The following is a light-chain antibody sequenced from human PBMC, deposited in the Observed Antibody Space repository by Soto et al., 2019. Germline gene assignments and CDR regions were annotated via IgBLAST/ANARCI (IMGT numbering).Light chain of an antibody. CDR1: QSVSSSY. CDR2: GAS. V-gene: IGKV3-20*01. CDR3: QQYGSSPMVT. J-gene: IGKJ4*01. Sequence: EIVLTQSPGTLSLSPGEGATLSCRASQSVSSSYLAWYQQKPGQAPRLLIYGASSRATGIPDRFSGSGAGTDFTLTISRLEPEDFAVYYCQQYGSSPMVTFGGGTKVEIK.